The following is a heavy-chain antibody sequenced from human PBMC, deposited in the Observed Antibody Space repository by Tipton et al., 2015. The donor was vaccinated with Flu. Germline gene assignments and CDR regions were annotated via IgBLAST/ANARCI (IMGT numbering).Heavy chain of an antibody. CDR1: RYNFRTYW. V-gene: IGHV5-51*01. CDR2: IYPGDSDT. J-gene: IGHJ4*02. Sequence: QLVQSGAEVKKPGESLKISCKGSRYNFRTYWIGWVRQVPGKGLEWVGVIYPGDSDTRYSPSFQGQVTISADKSINTAYLQWNSLKASDTAMYYCARLPPGSYYDTSGFYRSYFDYWGQGTQVTVSS. D-gene: IGHD3-22*01. CDR3: ARLPPGSYYDTSGFYRSYFDY.